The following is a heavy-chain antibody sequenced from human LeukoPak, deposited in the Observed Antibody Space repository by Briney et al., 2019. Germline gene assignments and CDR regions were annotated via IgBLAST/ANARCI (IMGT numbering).Heavy chain of an antibody. CDR3: AKDWGSSGWYNYFDP. Sequence: PGGSLRLSCAASGFTFSNYAMHWVRQAPGKGLEWVAVISYDGSNKYYADSVKGRFTISRDNSKNTLYLQMNSLSTEDTALYYCAKDWGSSGWYNYFDPWGQGTLVAVSS. J-gene: IGHJ5*02. CDR2: ISYDGSNK. D-gene: IGHD6-19*01. CDR1: GFTFSNYA. V-gene: IGHV3-30-3*01.